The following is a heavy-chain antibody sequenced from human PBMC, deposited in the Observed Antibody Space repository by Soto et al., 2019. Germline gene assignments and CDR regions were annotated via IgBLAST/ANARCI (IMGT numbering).Heavy chain of an antibody. CDR3: ARDSGSYTGRNDY. J-gene: IGHJ4*02. CDR1: GYAFSSYG. V-gene: IGHV1-18*01. D-gene: IGHD1-26*01. Sequence: QVQLEQSGAEVKKPGASVKVSCKASGYAFSSYGINWVRQAPGQGLEWMGWISAYNGNTHYAQKFQGRVTMTTDTSTRTAYMALRTLRSDDPAVYYCARDSGSYTGRNDYWGQGTLVTVAS. CDR2: ISAYNGNT.